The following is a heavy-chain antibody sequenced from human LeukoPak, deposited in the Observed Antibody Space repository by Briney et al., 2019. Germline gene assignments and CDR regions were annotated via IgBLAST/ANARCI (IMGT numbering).Heavy chain of an antibody. CDR1: GFTFSSYW. CDR3: ARDQNNWNDLGY. D-gene: IGHD1-20*01. J-gene: IGHJ4*02. Sequence: PGGSLRLSCAASGFTFSSYWMTWVRQAPGKGLEGVANIKQDGREKYYVESVKGRFTISRDNAKNSLYLQMNSLRPEDTAVYYCARDQNNWNDLGYWGQGTLVTVSS. V-gene: IGHV3-7*01. CDR2: IKQDGREK.